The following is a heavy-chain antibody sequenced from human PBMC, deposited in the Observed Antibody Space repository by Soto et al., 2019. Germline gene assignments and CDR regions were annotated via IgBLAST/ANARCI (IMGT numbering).Heavy chain of an antibody. D-gene: IGHD2-2*01. CDR1: GFTFSNYW. V-gene: IGHV3-7*03. J-gene: IGHJ4*02. CDR3: ARDGRIVLVPAT. CDR2: IKQDGSDK. Sequence: PGGSLRLSCAASGFTFSNYWMIWVRQAPGKGLEWVANIKQDGSDKYYVDSVKGRFTISRDNTKNSLHLQMNSLRVEDTAVYYCARDGRIVLVPATWGQGTLVTVSS.